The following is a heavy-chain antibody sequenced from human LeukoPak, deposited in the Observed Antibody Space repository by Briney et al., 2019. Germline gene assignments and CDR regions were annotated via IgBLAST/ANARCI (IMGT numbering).Heavy chain of an antibody. D-gene: IGHD1-26*01. V-gene: IGHV1-8*03. J-gene: IGHJ6*03. CDR1: GYTFTSYD. Sequence: ASVKVSCKASGYTFTSYDINWVRQATGQGLEWMGWMNPNSGNTGYAQKFQGRVTITRNTSISTAYMELSSLRSEDTAVYYCARGADSGSYWSYYYYMDVWGKGTTVTVSS. CDR2: MNPNSGNT. CDR3: ARGADSGSYWSYYYYMDV.